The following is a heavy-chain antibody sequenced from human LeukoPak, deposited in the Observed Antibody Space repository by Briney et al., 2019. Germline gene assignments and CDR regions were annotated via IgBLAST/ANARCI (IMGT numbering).Heavy chain of an antibody. CDR2: IIPIFGTA. Sequence: SVKVSCKASGGTFSSYAISWVRQAPGQGLEWMGGIIPIFGTANYAQKFQGRVTITTDESTSTAYMELSSLRSEDTAVYYCARGDCDYVWGSYRLDYWRQGTLVTVSS. V-gene: IGHV1-69*05. D-gene: IGHD3-16*02. CDR3: ARGDCDYVWGSYRLDY. J-gene: IGHJ4*02. CDR1: GGTFSSYA.